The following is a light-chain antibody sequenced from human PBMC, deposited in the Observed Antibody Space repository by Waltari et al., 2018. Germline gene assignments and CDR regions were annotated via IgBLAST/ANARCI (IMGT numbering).Light chain of an antibody. Sequence: EIVLTQSPGTLSLSPGERATLSCRASQSVSRALAWYQQKPGQAPRLLIYGASNRATGIPDRFSGSGPGTDFSLTISRLDPEDVAVYFCQHYVRLPATFGQGTKVEIK. CDR1: QSVSRA. CDR3: QHYVRLPAT. V-gene: IGKV3-20*01. CDR2: GAS. J-gene: IGKJ1*01.